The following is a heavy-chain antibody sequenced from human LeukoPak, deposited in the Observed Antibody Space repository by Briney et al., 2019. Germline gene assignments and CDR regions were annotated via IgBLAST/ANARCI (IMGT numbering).Heavy chain of an antibody. Sequence: SETLSLTCTVSGGSISSYYWSWIRQPAGKGLEWIGRIYSSGSTNYNPSLKSRVSMSVDTSKNQFSLKLTSVTAADTAVYYCARGGKATVVTMWGQGILVTVSS. CDR3: ARGGKATVVTM. CDR2: IYSSGST. D-gene: IGHD4-23*01. V-gene: IGHV4-4*07. J-gene: IGHJ4*02. CDR1: GGSISSYY.